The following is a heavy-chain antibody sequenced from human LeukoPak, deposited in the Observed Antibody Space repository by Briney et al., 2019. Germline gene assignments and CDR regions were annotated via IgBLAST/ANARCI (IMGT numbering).Heavy chain of an antibody. V-gene: IGHV3-30*04. D-gene: IGHD3-22*01. CDR2: ISYDGSNK. CDR3: AREDPEIYYDSSGYGVDY. J-gene: IGHJ4*02. Sequence: GGSLRLSCAASGFTFSSYAMHWVRQAPGKGLEWVAVISYDGSNKYYADSVKGRFTISRDNSKNTLYLQMNSLRAEDTAVYYCAREDPEIYYDSSGYGVDYWGQGTLVTVSS. CDR1: GFTFSSYA.